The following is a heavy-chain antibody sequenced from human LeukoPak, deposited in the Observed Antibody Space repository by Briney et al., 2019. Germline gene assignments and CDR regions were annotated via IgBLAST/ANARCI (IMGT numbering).Heavy chain of an antibody. V-gene: IGHV4-39*01. Sequence: SETLSLTCTFSGGSIRSSSYYWGWIRQPPGKGLEWIGSIYYSGSTYYNASLKSRGTISVDTSKNQFSLKLISVTAADTAVYFCARQVVAVAGTGYFDYWGQGTLVTVSS. CDR2: IYYSGST. D-gene: IGHD6-19*01. CDR3: ARQVVAVAGTGYFDY. J-gene: IGHJ4*02. CDR1: GGSIRSSSYY.